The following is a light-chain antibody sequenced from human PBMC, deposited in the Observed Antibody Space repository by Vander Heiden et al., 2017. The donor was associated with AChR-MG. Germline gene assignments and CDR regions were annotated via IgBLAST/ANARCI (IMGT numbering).Light chain of an antibody. J-gene: IGLJ3*02. V-gene: IGLV2-11*01. CDR3: SSYAGDPWV. CDR1: KNDVGGYNY. CDR2: DVT. Sequence: QSALTQPRSVSGSPGQSLTISCAGTKNDVGGYNYVSWYQQYPGKAPKLIIDDVTKRPSGVPDRFSGSKSGNTASLTISGLQAEDEADYYCSSYAGDPWVFGGGTRLTAL.